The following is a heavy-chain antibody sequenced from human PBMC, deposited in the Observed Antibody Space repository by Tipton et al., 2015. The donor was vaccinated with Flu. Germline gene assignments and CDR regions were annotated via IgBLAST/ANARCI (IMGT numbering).Heavy chain of an antibody. J-gene: IGHJ4*02. V-gene: IGHV3-11*04. CDR3: ASLTGDDY. CDR2: ISSSGNTI. Sequence: SLRLSCAASGFTFSDYWMLWFRQAPGKGLEWVSYISSSGNTISYADSVRGRFTISRDNAKNSLYLQLNSLRAEDTAVYYCASLTGDDYWGQGNLVTVSS. D-gene: IGHD7-27*01. CDR1: GFTFSDYW.